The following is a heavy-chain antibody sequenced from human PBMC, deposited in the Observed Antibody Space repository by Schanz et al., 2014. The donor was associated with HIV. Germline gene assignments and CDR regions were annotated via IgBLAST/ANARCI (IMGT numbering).Heavy chain of an antibody. CDR2: ISNDGRNK. CDR3: AKDGGSRGRRRGMDV. CDR1: GFSFSNYG. V-gene: IGHV3-30*18. D-gene: IGHD3-10*01. Sequence: QVQLGGSGGGVVQPGRSLGLSWAASGFSFSNYGIHWVRQAPGKGLGWMALISNDGRNKYYADSVKGRFTISRDNSKNTVYLQMNSLRAEDTAIYHCAKDGGSRGRRRGMDVWGRGTTVTVSS. J-gene: IGHJ6*02.